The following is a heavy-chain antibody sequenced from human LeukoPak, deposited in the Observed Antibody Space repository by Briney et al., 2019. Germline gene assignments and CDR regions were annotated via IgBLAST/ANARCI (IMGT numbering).Heavy chain of an antibody. CDR2: ISAYNGNT. V-gene: IGHV1-18*01. CDR3: ARGRTGYSSGWYGEGDY. J-gene: IGHJ4*02. Sequence: ASAKVSCKASGYTFTSYGISWVRQAPGQGLEWMGWISAYNGNTNYAQKLQGRVTMTTDTSTSTAYMELRSLGSDDTAVYYCARGRTGYSSGWYGEGDYWGQGTLVTVSS. D-gene: IGHD6-19*01. CDR1: GYTFTSYG.